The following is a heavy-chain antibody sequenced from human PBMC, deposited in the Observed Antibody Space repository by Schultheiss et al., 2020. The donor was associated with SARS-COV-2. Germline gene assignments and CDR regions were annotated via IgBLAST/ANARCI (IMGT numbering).Heavy chain of an antibody. V-gene: IGHV3-23*03. J-gene: IGHJ2*01. Sequence: GGSLRLSCAASGFTFSCYAMSWVRQAPGKGLEWVAVIYSGGSTYYADSVKGRFTISRDNSKNTLYLQMNSLRAEDTAVYYCAKDNLPRITIFGVVTPRYFDLWGRGTLVTVSS. CDR3: AKDNLPRITIFGVVTPRYFDL. CDR2: IYSGGST. D-gene: IGHD3-3*01. CDR1: GFTFSCYA.